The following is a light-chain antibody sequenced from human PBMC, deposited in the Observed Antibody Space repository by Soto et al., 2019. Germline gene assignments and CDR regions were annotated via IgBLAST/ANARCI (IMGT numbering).Light chain of an antibody. V-gene: IGKV3-11*01. CDR1: QSVNIY. J-gene: IGKJ4*01. CDR3: QQRSNWRVT. CDR2: DAS. Sequence: EIVLTQSPATLSLSPGERATLSCRASQSVNIYLAWYQQKPGQAPRLLIYDASNRATGIPARFSGSGSGTDFTLTISSLEPEDIAVYSCQQRSNWRVTFGGGTKVEIK.